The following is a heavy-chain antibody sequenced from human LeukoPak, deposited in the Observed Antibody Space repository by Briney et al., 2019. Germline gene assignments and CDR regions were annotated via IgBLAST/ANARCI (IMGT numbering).Heavy chain of an antibody. CDR2: TYYSGTT. Sequence: PSETLSLSCTVSGGSISGFFWTWIRQSPGKGLEYIGYTYYSGTTDYNPTLKSRVSMSVDTSKNQFFLNLTSVTAADTAIYYCARVGYGSGSWGWFDPWGQGTLVTVSS. CDR1: GGSISGFF. D-gene: IGHD3-10*01. V-gene: IGHV4-59*01. CDR3: ARVGYGSGSWGWFDP. J-gene: IGHJ5*02.